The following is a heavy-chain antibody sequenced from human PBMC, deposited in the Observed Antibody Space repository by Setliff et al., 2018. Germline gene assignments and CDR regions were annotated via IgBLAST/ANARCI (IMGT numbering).Heavy chain of an antibody. Sequence: GGSLRLSCAASGFTFSSYWMHWVRQTPGKGLEWVSAITTSGGSTYYADSVKGRFTISRDNSKNTLFLEMNSLRTEDTAVYYCAKGQGQYYDSSGYYGRVLDYWGQGTLVTVSS. D-gene: IGHD3-22*01. CDR2: ITTSGGST. V-gene: IGHV3-23*01. J-gene: IGHJ4*02. CDR3: AKGQGQYYDSSGYYGRVLDY. CDR1: GFTFSSYW.